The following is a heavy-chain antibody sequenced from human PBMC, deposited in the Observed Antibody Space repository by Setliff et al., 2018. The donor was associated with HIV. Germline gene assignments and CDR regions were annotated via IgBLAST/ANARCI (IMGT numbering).Heavy chain of an antibody. J-gene: IGHJ4*02. Sequence: SETLSLTCTVSGGSISGYYWSWIRQPPGKGLEWIGYIYYLGSTDYNPSLKSRVTISINTSKNQFPLKLSSVTAADTAVYYFARSVDTTLVPAYYFDYWGQGTLVTVSS. CDR2: IYYLGST. CDR1: GGSISGYY. V-gene: IGHV4-59*01. CDR3: ARSVDTTLVPAYYFDY. D-gene: IGHD5-18*01.